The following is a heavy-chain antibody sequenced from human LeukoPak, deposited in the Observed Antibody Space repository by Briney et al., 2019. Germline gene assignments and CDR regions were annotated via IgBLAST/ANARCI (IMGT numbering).Heavy chain of an antibody. J-gene: IGHJ3*01. CDR1: GFTFSNYG. D-gene: IGHD2/OR15-2a*01. CDR2: ISYDGSNK. Sequence: GGSLRLSCAASGFTFSNYGMHWVRQAPGKGLEWVAVISYDGSNKNYADSVKGLFTISRDNSKNTLYLQMNSLRAEDTAAYYCVKGISSNDAFDLWGQGTMVIVFS. V-gene: IGHV3-30*03. CDR3: VKGISSNDAFDL.